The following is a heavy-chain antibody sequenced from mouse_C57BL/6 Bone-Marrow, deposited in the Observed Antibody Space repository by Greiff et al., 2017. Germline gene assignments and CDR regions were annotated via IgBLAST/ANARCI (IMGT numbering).Heavy chain of an antibody. J-gene: IGHJ3*01. CDR3: ASSSWAWFAY. CDR1: GFTFSSYG. D-gene: IGHD1-1*01. V-gene: IGHV5-6*01. CDR2: ISSGGSYT. Sequence: EVQRVESGGDLVKPGGSLKLSCAASGFTFSSYGMSWVRQTPDKRLEWVATISSGGSYTNYPDSVKGRFTISRDNAKNTLYLQMSSLKSEDTAMYYCASSSWAWFAYWGQGTLVTVSA.